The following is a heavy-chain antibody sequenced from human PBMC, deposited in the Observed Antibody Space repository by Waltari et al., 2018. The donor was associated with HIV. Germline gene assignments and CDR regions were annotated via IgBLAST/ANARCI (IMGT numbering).Heavy chain of an antibody. Sequence: QLQLVPSGAEVKKPGASVTVSCKASGYTFTSHGISWVRQSPGQGLEWMGWISAYNGNTNYAQKLQGRVTMTTDTSTSTAYMELRSLRSDDTAVYYCARVDSSGYHSDYWGQGTLVTVSS. CDR1: GYTFTSHG. D-gene: IGHD3-22*01. J-gene: IGHJ4*02. CDR2: ISAYNGNT. V-gene: IGHV1-18*01. CDR3: ARVDSSGYHSDY.